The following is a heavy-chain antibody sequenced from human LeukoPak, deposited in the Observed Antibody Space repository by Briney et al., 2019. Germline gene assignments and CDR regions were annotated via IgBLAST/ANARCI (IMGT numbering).Heavy chain of an antibody. V-gene: IGHV3-23*01. J-gene: IGHJ4*02. CDR2: ISGSGGST. CDR1: GFTFSSYA. Sequence: GGSLRLSCAASGFTFSSYAMSWVRQAPGKGLEWVSAISGSGGSTYYADSVKGRFTISGDNSKHTLYLQMNSVRAEDTAVYYCAKWRSGPSKFHYWGQGTLVTVSS. D-gene: IGHD2-15*01. CDR3: AKWRSGPSKFHY.